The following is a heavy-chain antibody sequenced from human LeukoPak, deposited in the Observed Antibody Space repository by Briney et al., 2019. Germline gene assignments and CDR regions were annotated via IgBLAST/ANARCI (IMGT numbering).Heavy chain of an antibody. CDR1: GFTFGDYA. Sequence: KPGRSLRLSCTASGFTFGDYAMSWFRQAPGKGLEWVSAISGSGGSTYYADSVKGRFTISRDNSKNTLYLQMNSLRAEDTAVYYCAKGQKGFGPWGQGTLVTVSS. CDR2: ISGSGGST. V-gene: IGHV3-23*01. J-gene: IGHJ5*02. CDR3: AKGQKGFGP.